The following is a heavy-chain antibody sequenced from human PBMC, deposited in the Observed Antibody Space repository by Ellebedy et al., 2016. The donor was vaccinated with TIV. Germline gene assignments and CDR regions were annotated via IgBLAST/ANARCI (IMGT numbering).Heavy chain of an antibody. J-gene: IGHJ4*02. CDR2: IYYSGST. Sequence: SETLSLXXTVSGGSISSSSYYWGWIRQPPGKGLEWIGSIYYSGSTYYNPSLKSRVTISVDTSKNQFSLKLSSVTAADTAVYYCARDALYSGSYHLDYWGQGTLVTVSS. CDR1: GGSISSSSYY. V-gene: IGHV4-39*07. CDR3: ARDALYSGSYHLDY. D-gene: IGHD1-26*01.